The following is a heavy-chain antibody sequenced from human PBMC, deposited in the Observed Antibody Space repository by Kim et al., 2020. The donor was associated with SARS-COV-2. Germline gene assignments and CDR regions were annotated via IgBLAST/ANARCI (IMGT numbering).Heavy chain of an antibody. D-gene: IGHD3-22*01. J-gene: IGHJ4*02. V-gene: IGHV3-15*01. Sequence: GGSLRLSCAASGFTFSNAWMSWVRQAPGKGLEWVGRIKSKTDGGTTDYAAPVKGRFTISRDDSKNTLYLQMNSLKTEDTAVYYCTTMYYYDSSGYYSQGFFDYWGQGTLVTVSS. CDR1: GFTFSNAW. CDR2: IKSKTDGGTT. CDR3: TTMYYYDSSGYYSQGFFDY.